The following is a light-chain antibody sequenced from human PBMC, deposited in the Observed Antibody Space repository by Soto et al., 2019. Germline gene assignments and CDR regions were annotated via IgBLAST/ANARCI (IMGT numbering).Light chain of an antibody. CDR1: QSISSW. Sequence: DIQMTQSPSTLSASVGDRVTITCRASQSISSWLAWNQQKPGKAPKLLIYKASSVESGVPSRFSGSGSGTEITLTSSSVQPDDFATNNCKQYNSYSPFTVGPGTKVDIK. CDR2: KAS. V-gene: IGKV1-5*03. J-gene: IGKJ3*01. CDR3: KQYNSYSPFT.